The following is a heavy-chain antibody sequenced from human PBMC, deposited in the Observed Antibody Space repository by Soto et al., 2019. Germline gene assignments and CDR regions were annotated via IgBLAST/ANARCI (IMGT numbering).Heavy chain of an antibody. Sequence: SRTGAGSGGSNSSSNWWRWEQKNQGKGLEWIGEIYHSGNTKYSPSLKSRVTMSVDTSKNHFSLKLISVTTADTAVYFCAREGNLGRWIQPLDSWGQGTLVTVSS. J-gene: IGHJ4*02. CDR3: AREGNLGRWIQPLDS. CDR2: IYHSGNT. D-gene: IGHD2-2*03. CDR1: GGSNSSSNW. V-gene: IGHV4-4*01.